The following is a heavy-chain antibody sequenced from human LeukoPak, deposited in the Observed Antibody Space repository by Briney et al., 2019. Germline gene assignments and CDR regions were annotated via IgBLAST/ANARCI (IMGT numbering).Heavy chain of an antibody. CDR3: AWSVSGATFDY. CDR1: GYIFTTYW. CDR2: IYPGDSDT. J-gene: IGHJ4*02. Sequence: GESLQISRKGSGYIFTTYWIAWVRQPPGKGLEWMGIIYPGDSDTRYSPSFQGQVTISADKSTRVAYLQWTSLKASDTAMYYCAWSVSGATFDYWGQGTLVTVSS. V-gene: IGHV5-51*01. D-gene: IGHD6-19*01.